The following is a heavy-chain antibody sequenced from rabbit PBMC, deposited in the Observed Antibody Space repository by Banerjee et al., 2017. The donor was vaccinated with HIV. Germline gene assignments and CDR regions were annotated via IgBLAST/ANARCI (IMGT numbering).Heavy chain of an antibody. CDR2: INAVTGKA. CDR3: ARDLDAVIGWNFGW. V-gene: IGHV1S45*01. D-gene: IGHD4-1*01. Sequence: QEQLVESGGGLVQPGGSLKLSCKASGFDFSTYSMSWVRQAPGKGLEWIACINAVTGKAVYASWAKGRFTFSKTSSTTVTLQMTSLTAADTATYFCARDLDAVIGWNFGWWGPG. J-gene: IGHJ6*01. CDR1: GFDFSTYS.